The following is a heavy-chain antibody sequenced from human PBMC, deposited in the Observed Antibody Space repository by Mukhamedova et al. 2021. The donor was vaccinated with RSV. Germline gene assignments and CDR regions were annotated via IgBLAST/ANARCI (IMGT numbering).Heavy chain of an antibody. D-gene: IGHD3-16*01. Sequence: GLEWMGWISPYNGDTHYAQNFQGRVTMTSDTSTNTVYMELSSLRSDDTAVYYCARDSTDYYDDTNYYPNYFDPLGQGTLVTVSS. J-gene: IGHJ5*02. CDR3: ARDSTDYYDDTNYYPNYFDP. CDR2: ISPYNGDT. V-gene: IGHV1-2*02.